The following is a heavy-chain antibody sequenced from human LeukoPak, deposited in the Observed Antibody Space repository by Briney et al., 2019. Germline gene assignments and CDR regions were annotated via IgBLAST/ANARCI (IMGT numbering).Heavy chain of an antibody. CDR1: GYTFTTYA. CDR2: INTNTGNP. Sequence: ASVKVSCKAPGYTFTTYAMNWARQAPGQGLEWMGWINTNTGNPTYAQGFTGRFVFSLDTSVSTAYLQIFSLEVEDTAVYYCARDSFTDGASTFDIWGQGTMVTVSS. D-gene: IGHD3-16*01. J-gene: IGHJ3*02. V-gene: IGHV7-4-1*01. CDR3: ARDSFTDGASTFDI.